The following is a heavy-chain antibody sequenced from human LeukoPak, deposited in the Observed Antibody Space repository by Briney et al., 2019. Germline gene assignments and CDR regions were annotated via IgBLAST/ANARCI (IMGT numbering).Heavy chain of an antibody. V-gene: IGHV3-15*01. CDR3: AWHYFDY. CDR2: IKTKSDGGTT. J-gene: IGHJ4*02. CDR1: GFTFSSYG. Sequence: GESLRLSCAASGFTFSSYGMHWVRQAPGKGLEWIGRIKTKSDGGTTDYAAPVKGRFTMSRDDSKNTLYLQMNSLETEDTALYYCAWHYFDYWGQGTLVTVSA.